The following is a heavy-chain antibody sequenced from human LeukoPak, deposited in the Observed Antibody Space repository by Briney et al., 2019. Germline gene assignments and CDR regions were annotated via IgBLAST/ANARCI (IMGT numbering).Heavy chain of an antibody. V-gene: IGHV3-30*18. CDR2: ISYDGSNK. J-gene: IGHJ4*02. CDR1: GFTFSSYG. CDR3: ANVYSYGYFVY. Sequence: PGRSLRLSCAASGFTFSSYGMHWVRQAPGKGLERVAVISYDGSNKYYADSVKGRFTISRDNSKNTLYLQMNSLRAEDTAVYYCANVYSYGYFVYWGQGTLVTVSS. D-gene: IGHD5-18*01.